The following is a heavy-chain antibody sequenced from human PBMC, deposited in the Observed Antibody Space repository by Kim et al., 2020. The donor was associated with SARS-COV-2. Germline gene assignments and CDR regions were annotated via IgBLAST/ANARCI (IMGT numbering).Heavy chain of an antibody. Sequence: NSVKGRYIASRDNAKNVLFLQMNSLRAEDTAVYFCATSPLTFSTTWSDFWGQGTLVTVSS. J-gene: IGHJ4*02. V-gene: IGHV3-21*01. CDR3: ATSPLTFSTTWSDF. D-gene: IGHD6-13*01.